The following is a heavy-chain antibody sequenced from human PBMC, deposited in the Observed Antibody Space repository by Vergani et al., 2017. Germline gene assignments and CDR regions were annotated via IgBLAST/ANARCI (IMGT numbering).Heavy chain of an antibody. CDR3: ARDLSGGYLRAFHI. Sequence: EVQLVESGGGLVQPGGSLRLSCAASGFTFSSYSMNWVRQAPGKGLEWGSYISSGSSTISYDDSVKGRFTISSYNAKNSLFLQLNSLRDEDTAVYYCARDLSGGYLRAFHIWGQGTMVTVSS. CDR2: ISSGSSTI. J-gene: IGHJ3*02. CDR1: GFTFSSYS. V-gene: IGHV3-48*02. D-gene: IGHD3-10*01.